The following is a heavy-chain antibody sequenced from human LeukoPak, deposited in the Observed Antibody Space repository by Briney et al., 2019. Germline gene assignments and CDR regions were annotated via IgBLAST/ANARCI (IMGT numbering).Heavy chain of an antibody. CDR1: GGSISSSSYY. CDR3: ARHPTGPYSGRYFLNWFDP. CDR2: IYYSGST. D-gene: IGHD1-26*01. Sequence: SETLSLTCTVSGGSISSSSYYWGWIRQPPGKGLEWIGSIYYSGSTYYNPSLKSRVTISVDTSKNQFSLKLSSVTAADTAVYYCARHPTGPYSGRYFLNWFDPWGQGTLVTVSS. V-gene: IGHV4-39*07. J-gene: IGHJ5*02.